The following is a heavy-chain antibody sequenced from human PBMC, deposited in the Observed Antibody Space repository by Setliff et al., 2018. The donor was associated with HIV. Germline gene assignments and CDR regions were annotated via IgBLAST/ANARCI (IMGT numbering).Heavy chain of an antibody. CDR3: ATDNGPSYSMDI. CDR1: GFTFSNAW. CDR2: IKSKTDGGAT. V-gene: IGHV3-15*01. J-gene: IGHJ6*02. D-gene: IGHD2-21*01. Sequence: GGSLRLSCAASGFTFSNAWMSWVRQAPGKGLEWVGRIKSKTDGGATDYAAPVKGRFTISGDDSKNMVYLQMKSLKSEDTGVYFCATDNGPSYSMDIWGQGTTVTVSS.